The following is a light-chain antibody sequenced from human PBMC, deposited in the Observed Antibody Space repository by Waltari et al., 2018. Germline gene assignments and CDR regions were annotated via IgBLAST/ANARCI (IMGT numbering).Light chain of an antibody. V-gene: IGKV3-20*01. CDR3: QQYDISPLT. J-gene: IGKJ4*01. CDR1: QTVRTTY. Sequence: EIVLMQSPGTLSLSPGERATLSCRASQTVRTTYLAWYQQKPGQAPTLLIYGASSSATGIPDRFSGSGSGTDFSLTISSLEPEDFAVYYCQQYDISPLTFGGGTKVEIK. CDR2: GAS.